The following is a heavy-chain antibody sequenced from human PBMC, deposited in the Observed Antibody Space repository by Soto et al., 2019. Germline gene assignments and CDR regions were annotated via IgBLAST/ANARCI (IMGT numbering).Heavy chain of an antibody. Sequence: VQLVESGGGLIQPGGSLRLYCAASGFNISTNYMTWVRQAPGKGLEWVSVLYVDGSPYYADSVKGRFVISRDSSKNTVFIQLSSLRADDTALYYCARSRGRHQYYFDFWGRGTPVTVSS. CDR1: GFNISTNY. CDR2: LYVDGSP. J-gene: IGHJ4*02. V-gene: IGHV3-53*01. CDR3: ARSRGRHQYYFDF. D-gene: IGHD3-10*01.